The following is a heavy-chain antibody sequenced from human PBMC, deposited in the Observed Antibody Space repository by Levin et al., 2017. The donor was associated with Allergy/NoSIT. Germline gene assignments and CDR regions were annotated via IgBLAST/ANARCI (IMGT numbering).Heavy chain of an antibody. CDR2: IWDDGYKK. CDR1: GFTFSSYG. V-gene: IGHV3-33*01. D-gene: IGHD5-12*01. CDR3: ARVLRFYYYYYMDV. Sequence: GGSLRLSCAASGFTFSSYGMHWVRQAPGKGLEWVAVIWDDGYKKYYADSVKGRFTISRDNSKNTLYLQMNSLRAVDTAVDYCARVLRFYYYYYMDVWGKGTTVTVSS. J-gene: IGHJ6*03.